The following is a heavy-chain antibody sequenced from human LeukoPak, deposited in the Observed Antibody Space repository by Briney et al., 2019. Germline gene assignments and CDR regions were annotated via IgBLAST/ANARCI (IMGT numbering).Heavy chain of an antibody. CDR3: AGHHPRNTVDF. Sequence: SETLSLTCNVSDGSISSSPYYWSWIRQPPGKGLEWIAYISDIGSINYNPSLKSRVTISLDTSKNQFSLKLSSVTAADTAVYYCAGHHPRNTVDFWGQGTLVTVSS. V-gene: IGHV4-61*05. CDR1: DGSISSSPYY. CDR2: ISDIGSI. J-gene: IGHJ4*02. D-gene: IGHD2/OR15-2a*01.